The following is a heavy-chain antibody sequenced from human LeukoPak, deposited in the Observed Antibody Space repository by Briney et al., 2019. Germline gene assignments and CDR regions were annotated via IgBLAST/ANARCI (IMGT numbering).Heavy chain of an antibody. CDR2: IKQDGSEK. Sequence: GGSLRLSCAASGXTFSSYWMIWVRQAPGKGLECTGNIKQDGSEKYYVDSVKGRFTISRDNAKNSLYLQMNSLRVEDTAVYYCVRDHRDYFDYWGQGTLVTVSS. V-gene: IGHV3-7*05. CDR1: GXTFSSYW. J-gene: IGHJ4*02. CDR3: VRDHRDYFDY.